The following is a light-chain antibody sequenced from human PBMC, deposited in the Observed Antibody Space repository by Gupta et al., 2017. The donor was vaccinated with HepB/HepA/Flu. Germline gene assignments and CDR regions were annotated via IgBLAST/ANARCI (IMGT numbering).Light chain of an antibody. J-gene: IGLJ1*01. CDR2: DGT. Sequence: HSALPQPPSPSGSPCQSVTISCTGTSSDVGGYNYVAWYQQHPGKAPKFMIYDGTKRPSGVPDRFSGSKSGNTAFLTISELQAEDEADYYCCSYAGSGSSRVFGTGTRVTVL. V-gene: IGLV2-11*01. CDR1: SSDVGGYNY. CDR3: CSYAGSGSSRV.